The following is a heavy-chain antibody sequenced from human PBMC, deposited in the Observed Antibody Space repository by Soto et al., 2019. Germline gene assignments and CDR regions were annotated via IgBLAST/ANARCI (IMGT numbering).Heavy chain of an antibody. Sequence: QVQLVQSGAEVKKPGASVKVSCKASGYTFTSYAMHWVRQAPGQRLEWMGWINAGNGNTKHSQKFQGRVTITRDTSASTAYMELSSLRSEDTAVYYCAREDSSSWYSVDYWGQGTLVTVSS. D-gene: IGHD6-13*01. CDR2: INAGNGNT. V-gene: IGHV1-3*01. CDR1: GYTFTSYA. J-gene: IGHJ4*02. CDR3: AREDSSSWYSVDY.